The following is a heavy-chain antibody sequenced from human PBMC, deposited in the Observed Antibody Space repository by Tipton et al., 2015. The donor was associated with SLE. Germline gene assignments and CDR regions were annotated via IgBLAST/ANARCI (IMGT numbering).Heavy chain of an antibody. Sequence: TLSLTCAVYGGSFSGYYWSWIRQPPGKGLEWIGEINHSGSTNYNPSLKSRVTLSVDMSKNQFSLKLSSVTAADTAVYYCARDRDWGSLDAFDIWGQGTMVTVSS. J-gene: IGHJ3*02. V-gene: IGHV4-34*01. CDR2: INHSGST. CDR3: ARDRDWGSLDAFDI. CDR1: GGSFSGYY. D-gene: IGHD7-27*01.